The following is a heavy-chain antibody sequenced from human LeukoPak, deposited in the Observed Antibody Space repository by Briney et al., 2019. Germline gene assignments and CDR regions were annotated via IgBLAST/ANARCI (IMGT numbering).Heavy chain of an antibody. CDR3: ARATSGTSTYRH. CDR1: GYSFTSNW. J-gene: IGHJ1*01. V-gene: IGHV5-51*01. Sequence: GESLKISCKGSGYSFTSNWISWVRQMAGKGLEWMGTIYPGDSDTRYSPSFQGQVTISVDKSISTAYLQWSSLKASDTAIYYCARATSGTSTYRHWGQGTLVTVSS. CDR2: IYPGDSDT. D-gene: IGHD6-13*01.